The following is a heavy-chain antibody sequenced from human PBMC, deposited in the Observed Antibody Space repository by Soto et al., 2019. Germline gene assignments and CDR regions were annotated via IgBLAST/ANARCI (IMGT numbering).Heavy chain of an antibody. Sequence: GASVKVSCKASGGTFSSYTISWVRQAPGQSLEWMGWINAGNGNTKYSQRFQGRVTITRDTSATTAYMDLSGLRSEDTAIYYCAILGTYYFDNSDNYFDFWGQGTLVTVSS. CDR3: AILGTYYFDNSDNYFDF. J-gene: IGHJ4*02. CDR1: GGTFSSYT. V-gene: IGHV1-3*01. CDR2: INAGNGNT. D-gene: IGHD3-22*01.